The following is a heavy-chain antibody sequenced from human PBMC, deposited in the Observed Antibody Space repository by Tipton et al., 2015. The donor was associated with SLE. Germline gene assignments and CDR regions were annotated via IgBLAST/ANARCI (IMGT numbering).Heavy chain of an antibody. J-gene: IGHJ4*02. CDR1: GFTFSSYA. CDR2: ISYDGSNK. V-gene: IGHV3-30*04. CDR3: AKDRGAIFGDR. Sequence: SLRLSCAASGFTFSSYAMHWVRQAPGKGLEWVAVISYDGSNKYYADSVKGRFTISRDNSKNTLYLQMNSLRAEDTAVYYCAKDRGAIFGDRWGLGTLVTVSS. D-gene: IGHD3-3*01.